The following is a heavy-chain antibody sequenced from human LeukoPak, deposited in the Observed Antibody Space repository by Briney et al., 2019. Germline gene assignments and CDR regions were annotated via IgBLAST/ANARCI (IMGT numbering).Heavy chain of an antibody. CDR3: ARDPPRFLEWLYYYYYYMDV. CDR1: GFTFSSYA. J-gene: IGHJ6*03. Sequence: PGRSLRLSCAASGFTFSSYAMHWVRQAPGKGLEWVAVISYDGGNKYYADSVKGRFTISRDNSKNTLYLQMNSLRAEDTAVYYCARDPPRFLEWLYYYYYYMDVWGKGTTVTVSS. CDR2: ISYDGGNK. V-gene: IGHV3-30*04. D-gene: IGHD3-3*01.